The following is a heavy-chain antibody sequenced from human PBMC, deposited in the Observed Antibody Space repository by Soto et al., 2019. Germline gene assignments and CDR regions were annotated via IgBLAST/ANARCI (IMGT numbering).Heavy chain of an antibody. CDR3: ARRGREYSGYDYDY. J-gene: IGHJ4*02. CDR2: IYHSGST. Sequence: PSETLSLTCAVSGGSISSGGYSWSWIRQPPGKGLEWIGYIYHSGSTYYNPSLKSRVTISVDRSKNQFSLKLSSVTAADTAVYYCARRGREYSGYDYDYWGQGTLVTVSS. CDR1: GGSISSGGYS. V-gene: IGHV4-30-2*01. D-gene: IGHD5-12*01.